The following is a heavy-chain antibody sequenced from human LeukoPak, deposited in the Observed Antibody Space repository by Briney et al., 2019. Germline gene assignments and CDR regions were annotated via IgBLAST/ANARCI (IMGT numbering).Heavy chain of an antibody. CDR2: IVGSST. V-gene: IGHV3-23*01. CDR1: GFTVRDYH. CDR3: TRDEPGRRLFY. Sequence: GGPLRLSCAASGFTVRDYHMSWIRQAPGKGLELVSAIVGSSTHHADSVKGRFTISRDNFKNTLNLQMNSLRAEDSAIYYCTRDEPGRRLFYWGQGTLVTVSS. J-gene: IGHJ4*02.